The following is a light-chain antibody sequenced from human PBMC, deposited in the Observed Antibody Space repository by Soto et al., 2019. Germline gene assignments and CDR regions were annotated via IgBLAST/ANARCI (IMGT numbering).Light chain of an antibody. CDR2: GTS. V-gene: IGKV3-20*01. CDR3: QQYGSSALT. J-gene: IGKJ4*01. CDR1: QSVSSSY. Sequence: EIVLTQSPGTLSLSPGERATLSCRASQSVSSSYLVWYQQRPGQPPRLLIYGTSNRAAGIPDRFTGTGSGTDFTLTIYRLEPEDSAVYYCQQYGSSALTLGGGNKV.